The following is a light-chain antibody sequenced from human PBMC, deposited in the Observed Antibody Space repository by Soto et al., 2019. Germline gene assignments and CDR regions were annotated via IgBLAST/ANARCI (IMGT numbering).Light chain of an antibody. CDR2: GAS. CDR3: QQYNNWHIT. CDR1: QSVSSN. Sequence: EIVMTQSPATLSVSPGERATLSCRASQSVSSNLAWYQQKPGQAPRLLIYGASTRATGIPARFSGSGSGTEFTLTVTRLQSEDFAVYYCQQYNNWHITFGQGTRLDIK. V-gene: IGKV3-15*01. J-gene: IGKJ5*01.